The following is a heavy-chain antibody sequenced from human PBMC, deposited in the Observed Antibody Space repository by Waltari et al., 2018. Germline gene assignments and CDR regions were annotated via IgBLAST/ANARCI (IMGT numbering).Heavy chain of an antibody. CDR1: GGSFSGYY. D-gene: IGHD3-22*01. CDR3: ARGRFDSSGYYHLYYFDY. CDR2: INHSGST. Sequence: QVQLQQWGAGLLKPSETLSLTCAVYGGSFSGYYWSWIRQPPGKGREWIGEINHSGSTNYNPSLKSRVTISVDTSKNQFSLKLSSVTAADTAVYYCARGRFDSSGYYHLYYFDYWGQGTLVTVSS. J-gene: IGHJ4*02. V-gene: IGHV4-34*01.